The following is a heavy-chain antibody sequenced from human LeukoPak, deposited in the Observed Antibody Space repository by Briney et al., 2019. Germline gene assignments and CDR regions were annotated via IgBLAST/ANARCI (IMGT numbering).Heavy chain of an antibody. Sequence: SETLSLTCAVYGGSFSGYYWSWIRQPPGKGLEWIGEINHSGSTNYNPSLKGRVTISVDTSKNQFSLKLSSVTAADTAVYYCARGPSAGYSSGWYYFDYWGQGTLVTVSS. CDR1: GGSFSGYY. CDR2: INHSGST. V-gene: IGHV4-34*01. D-gene: IGHD6-19*01. CDR3: ARGPSAGYSSGWYYFDY. J-gene: IGHJ4*02.